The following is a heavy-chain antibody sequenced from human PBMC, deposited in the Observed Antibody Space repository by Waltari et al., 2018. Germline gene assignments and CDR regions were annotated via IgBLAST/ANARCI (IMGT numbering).Heavy chain of an antibody. V-gene: IGHV1-69*02. J-gene: IGHJ5*02. CDR3: ARGLYYDILTGPWWFDP. Sequence: QVQLVQSGAEVKKPGSSVKVSCKASGGTFSSYNIRWVRQAPGQGLEWMGRIIPILGIANYAQKFQGRVTITADKSTSTAYMELSSLRSEDTAVYYCARGLYYDILTGPWWFDPWGQGTLVTVSS. D-gene: IGHD3-9*01. CDR1: GGTFSSYN. CDR2: IIPILGIA.